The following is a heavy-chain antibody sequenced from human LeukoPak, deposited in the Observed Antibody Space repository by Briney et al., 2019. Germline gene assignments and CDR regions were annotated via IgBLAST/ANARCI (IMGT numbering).Heavy chain of an antibody. CDR3: ARAVPKGHFDY. Sequence: MSSETLSLTCTVSGGSISSGGYSWSWIRQPPGKGLEWIGYIYHSGSTYYNPSLKSRVTISVDRSKNQFSLKLSSVTAADTAVYYCARAVPKGHFDYWGQGTLVTVSS. J-gene: IGHJ4*02. CDR1: GGSISSGGYS. D-gene: IGHD4-17*01. V-gene: IGHV4-30-2*01. CDR2: IYHSGST.